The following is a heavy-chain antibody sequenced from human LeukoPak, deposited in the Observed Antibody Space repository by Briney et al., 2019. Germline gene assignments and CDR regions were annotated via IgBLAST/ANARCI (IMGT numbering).Heavy chain of an antibody. CDR1: GFTFSSYS. J-gene: IGHJ4*02. CDR2: ISSSSSYI. V-gene: IGHV3-21*01. CDR3: ARDRFWFGELENYFDY. Sequence: GGSLRLSCAASGFTFSSYSMNWVRQAPGKGLEWVSSISSSSSYIYCADSVKGRFTISRDNAKNSLYLQMNSLRAEDTAVYYCARDRFWFGELENYFDYWGQGTLVTVSS. D-gene: IGHD3-10*01.